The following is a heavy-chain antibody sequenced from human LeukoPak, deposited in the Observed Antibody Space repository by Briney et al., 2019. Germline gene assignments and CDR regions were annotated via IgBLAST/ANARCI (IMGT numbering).Heavy chain of an antibody. Sequence: GGSLRLSCAASGFTFNTYTMNWVRQAPGKGLEWVSSIGRTSTDKYYADSVRGRFTISRDNAENSLYVQMTSLRAEDTAVYYCVGGDIREYWGQGTLVTVSS. J-gene: IGHJ4*02. CDR2: IGRTSTDK. CDR3: VGGDIREY. D-gene: IGHD2-15*01. CDR1: GFTFNTYT. V-gene: IGHV3-21*01.